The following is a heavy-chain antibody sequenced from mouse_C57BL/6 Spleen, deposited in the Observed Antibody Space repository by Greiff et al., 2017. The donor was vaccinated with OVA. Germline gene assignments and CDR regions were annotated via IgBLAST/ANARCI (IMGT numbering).Heavy chain of an antibody. CDR2: IWTGGGT. J-gene: IGHJ4*01. CDR3: ARQPNSWAMDY. Sequence: VHLVESGPGLVAPSQSLSITCTVSGFSLTSYTISWVRQPPGKGLEWLGVIWTGGGTNYNSAIKSRLSISKDNSKSQVFLKMNSLQTDDAAGYYCARQPNSWAMDYWGQGTSVTVSS. D-gene: IGHD1-1*01. V-gene: IGHV2-9-1*01. CDR1: GFSLTSYT.